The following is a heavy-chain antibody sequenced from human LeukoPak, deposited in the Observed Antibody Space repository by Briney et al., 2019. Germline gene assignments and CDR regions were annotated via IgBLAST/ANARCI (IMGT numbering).Heavy chain of an antibody. D-gene: IGHD3-22*01. J-gene: IGHJ4*02. Sequence: GSSVKVSCKASGCTFSSYAISWVRQAPGQGLEWMGRIIPILGIANYAQKFQGGVTITADKSTSTAYMELSSLRSEDPAVYYCATGRGITMILLLFDYWGQGTLVTVSS. V-gene: IGHV1-69*04. CDR2: IIPILGIA. CDR3: ATGRGITMILLLFDY. CDR1: GCTFSSYA.